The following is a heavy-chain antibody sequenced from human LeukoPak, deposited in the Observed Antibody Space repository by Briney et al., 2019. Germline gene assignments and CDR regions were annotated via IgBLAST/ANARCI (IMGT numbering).Heavy chain of an antibody. CDR1: GFTFSNYA. J-gene: IGHJ4*02. V-gene: IGHV3-23*01. CDR2: ISGSGANT. D-gene: IGHD3-22*01. Sequence: PGASLRLSCAASGFTFSNYAMSWVRQAPWKGLEWVSAISGSGANTYYADSVKGRFTISRDNSKNTLYLQMNSLRAEDTAVYYCTRVYDSSGYYYYFDYWGQGTLVTVSS. CDR3: TRVYDSSGYYYYFDY.